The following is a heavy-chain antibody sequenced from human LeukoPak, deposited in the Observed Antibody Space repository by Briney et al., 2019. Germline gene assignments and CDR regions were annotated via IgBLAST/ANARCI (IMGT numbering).Heavy chain of an antibody. CDR2: TSHDGSNK. J-gene: IGHJ4*02. D-gene: IGHD6-6*01. V-gene: IGHV3-30*18. CDR3: AKDTTELVPTRDH. Sequence: GGSLSLSCAASGFTFSSYALHWVRQAPGKGLECVAVTSHDGSNKYYADSVKGRFTISRDNSKNTLYLQMNSLRAEDTAVYYCAKDTTELVPTRDHWGRGTLVTVSS. CDR1: GFTFSSYA.